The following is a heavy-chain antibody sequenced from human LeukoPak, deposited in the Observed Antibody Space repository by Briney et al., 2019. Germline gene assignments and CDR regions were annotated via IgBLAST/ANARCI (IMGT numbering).Heavy chain of an antibody. CDR1: GFTFSSYS. J-gene: IGHJ6*03. D-gene: IGHD6-13*01. V-gene: IGHV3-21*01. Sequence: GGSLRLSCAASGFTFSSYSMNWVRQAPGKGLEWVSSISSSSSYIYYADSVKGRFTISRDNAKNSLYLQMNSLRAEDTAVYYCARDASSSDFPYYYYYMDVWGKGTTVTVSS. CDR2: ISSSSSYI. CDR3: ARDASSSDFPYYYYYMDV.